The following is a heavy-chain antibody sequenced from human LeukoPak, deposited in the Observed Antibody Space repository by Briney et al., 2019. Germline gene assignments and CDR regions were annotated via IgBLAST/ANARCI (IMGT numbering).Heavy chain of an antibody. CDR1: GGSISSYY. V-gene: IGHV4-59*01. J-gene: IGHJ5*02. CDR2: IYYSGST. CDR3: ASSKTNGDSSGWYAWFDP. Sequence: SETLSLTCTVSGGSISSYYWSWIRQPPGKGLEWIGYIYYSGSTKYNPSLKSRVSISVDTSKNQFSLKLSSATAADTAVYYCASSKTNGDSSGWYAWFDPWGRGTVVPVSS. D-gene: IGHD6-19*01.